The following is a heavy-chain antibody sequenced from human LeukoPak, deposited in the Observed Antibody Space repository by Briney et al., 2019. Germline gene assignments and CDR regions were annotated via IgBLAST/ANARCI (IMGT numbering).Heavy chain of an antibody. Sequence: GGSLRLSCAASGFTFSNYNMNWVRQAPGKGLEWVSSISSSNNYIYYADSVKGRFTISRDNAKNSLYLQMTCLRAEDTAVYYCARDWNGSGWPTDYWGQGTLVTVSS. CDR1: GFTFSNYN. J-gene: IGHJ4*02. CDR3: ARDWNGSGWPTDY. CDR2: ISSSNNYI. V-gene: IGHV3-21*01. D-gene: IGHD6-19*01.